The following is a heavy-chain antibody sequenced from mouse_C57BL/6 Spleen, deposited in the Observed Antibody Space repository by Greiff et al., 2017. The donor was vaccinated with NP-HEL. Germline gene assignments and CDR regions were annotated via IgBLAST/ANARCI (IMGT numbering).Heavy chain of an antibody. CDR1: GFTFSDYY. CDR3: ARELDYYGSPFAY. V-gene: IGHV5-16*01. J-gene: IGHJ3*01. CDR2: INYDGSST. Sequence: EVMLVESEGGLVQPGSSMKLSCTASGFTFSDYYMAWVRQVPEKGLEWVANINYDGSSTYYLDSLKSRFIISRDNAKNILYLQMSSLKSEDTATYYCARELDYYGSPFAYWGQGTLVTVSA. D-gene: IGHD1-1*01.